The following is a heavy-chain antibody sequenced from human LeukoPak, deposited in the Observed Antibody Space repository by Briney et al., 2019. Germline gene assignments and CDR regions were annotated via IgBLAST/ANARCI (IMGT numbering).Heavy chain of an antibody. Sequence: GRSLRLSCAASGFTFSNHGMHWVRQAPGKGLEWVAVIWYDGSNKYYADSVKGRFTISRDNSKNTLYLQMNSLRAEDTAVYYCARPGESGYSYGYFDYWGQGTLVTVSS. V-gene: IGHV3-30*19. CDR3: ARPGESGYSYGYFDY. J-gene: IGHJ4*02. CDR2: IWYDGSNK. CDR1: GFTFSNHG. D-gene: IGHD5-18*01.